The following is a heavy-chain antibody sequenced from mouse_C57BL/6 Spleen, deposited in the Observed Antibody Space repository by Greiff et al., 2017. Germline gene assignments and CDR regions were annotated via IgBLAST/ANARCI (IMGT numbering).Heavy chain of an antibody. Sequence: EVQGVESGGGLVQPGGSLKLSCAASGFTFSDYYMYWVRQTPEKRLEWVAYISNGGGSTYYPDTVKGRFTISRNNAKNTLYLQMSRLKSEDTAMYYSARRRDDYDYFDYWGQGTTLTVSS. D-gene: IGHD2-4*01. CDR1: GFTFSDYY. V-gene: IGHV5-12*01. J-gene: IGHJ2*01. CDR2: ISNGGGST. CDR3: ARRRDDYDYFDY.